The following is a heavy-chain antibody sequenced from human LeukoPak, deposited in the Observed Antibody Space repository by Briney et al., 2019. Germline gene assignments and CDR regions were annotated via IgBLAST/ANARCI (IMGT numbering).Heavy chain of an antibody. CDR1: GYTFTSYG. CDR3: AREQGGLGLRSWFDP. Sequence: ASVKVSCKASGYTFTSYGISWVRQAPGQGLEWMGWISAYNGNTNYAQKLQGRVTMTTDTSTSTAYMELRSLRSDDTAVYYCAREQGGLGLRSWFDPWGQGTLVTVSS. D-gene: IGHD5-12*01. CDR2: ISAYNGNT. V-gene: IGHV1-18*01. J-gene: IGHJ5*02.